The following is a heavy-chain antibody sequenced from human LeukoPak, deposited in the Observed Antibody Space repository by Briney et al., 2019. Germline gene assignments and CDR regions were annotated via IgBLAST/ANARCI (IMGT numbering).Heavy chain of an antibody. Sequence: GGSLRLSCAASGFTFSDYYMSWIRQAPGKGSEWVSYISSSGSTIYYADSVKGRFTISRDNAKNSLYLQMNSLRAEDTAVYYCARGYCSSTSCLQYWGQGTLVTVSS. V-gene: IGHV3-11*04. CDR3: ARGYCSSTSCLQY. D-gene: IGHD2-2*01. J-gene: IGHJ4*02. CDR2: ISSSGSTI. CDR1: GFTFSDYY.